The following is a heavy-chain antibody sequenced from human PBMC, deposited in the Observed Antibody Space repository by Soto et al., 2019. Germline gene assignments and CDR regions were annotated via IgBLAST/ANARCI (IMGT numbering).Heavy chain of an antibody. D-gene: IGHD2-15*01. CDR1: GGTFSSYA. Sequence: SVKVSCKASGGTFSSYAISWVRQAPGQGLEWMGGIIPIFGTANYAQKFQGRVTITADESTSTAYMELSSLRSEDTAVYYCARGTKYKYCSGGSCYFDYWGQGTLVTVSS. J-gene: IGHJ4*02. CDR2: IIPIFGTA. CDR3: ARGTKYKYCSGGSCYFDY. V-gene: IGHV1-69*13.